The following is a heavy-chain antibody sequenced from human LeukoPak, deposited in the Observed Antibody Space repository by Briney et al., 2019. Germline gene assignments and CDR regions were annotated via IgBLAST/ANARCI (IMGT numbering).Heavy chain of an antibody. D-gene: IGHD3-10*01. CDR1: GFTVSSKY. CDR2: IYSGGST. J-gene: IGHJ4*02. V-gene: IGHV3-53*01. Sequence: PGGSLRLSCAASGFTVSSKYMTWVRQAPGKGLEWVSVIYSGGSTYYADSVKGRFIISRDNSKNTLYLQMNSLRADDTAVYYCARATWFGLFDYWGQGTLVTVSS. CDR3: ARATWFGLFDY.